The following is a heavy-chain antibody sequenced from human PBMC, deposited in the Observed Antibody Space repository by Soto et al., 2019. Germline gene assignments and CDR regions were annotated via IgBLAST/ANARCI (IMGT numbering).Heavy chain of an antibody. CDR1: GFSLSTSGVG. Sequence: QITLKESGPTLVKPTQTLTLTCTFSGFSLSTSGVGVGWIRQPPGKALEWLALIYWDDDKRYSPTLKSRLTITNDTSTNQVVVTMTNMDPVDTATHYCAAAMVGGNSVWFDPCGQGTLVTVSS. J-gene: IGHJ5*02. D-gene: IGHD2-21*02. CDR3: AAAMVGGNSVWFDP. CDR2: IYWDDDK. V-gene: IGHV2-5*02.